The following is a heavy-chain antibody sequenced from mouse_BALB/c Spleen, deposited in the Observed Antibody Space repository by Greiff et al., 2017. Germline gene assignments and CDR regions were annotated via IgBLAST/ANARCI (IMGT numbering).Heavy chain of an antibody. CDR1: GYTFTSYW. Sequence: VQLQQPGAELVRPGASVKLSCKASGYTFTSYWINWVKQRPGQGLEWIGNIYPSDSYTNYNQKFKDKATLTVDKSSSTAYMQLSSPTSEDSAVYYCTRSYYYGSSYDYFDYWGQGTTLTVSS. J-gene: IGHJ2*01. V-gene: IGHV1-69*02. CDR3: TRSYYYGSSYDYFDY. D-gene: IGHD1-1*01. CDR2: IYPSDSYT.